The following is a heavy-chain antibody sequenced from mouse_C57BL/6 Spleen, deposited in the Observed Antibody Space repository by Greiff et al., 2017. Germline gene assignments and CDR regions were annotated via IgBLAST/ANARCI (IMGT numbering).Heavy chain of an antibody. Sequence: QLQQSGPELVKPGASVKLSCKASGYSFTDYNMNWVKQSTGKSLEWIGVINPNNGNNSYNQKFKGKATLTIDQSSSTANMQLNSLTSEDSAVYYCERAKDYGSRPFAYWGQGTLVTVSA. CDR3: ERAKDYGSRPFAY. CDR1: GYSFTDYN. D-gene: IGHD1-1*01. CDR2: INPNNGNN. V-gene: IGHV1-39*01. J-gene: IGHJ3*01.